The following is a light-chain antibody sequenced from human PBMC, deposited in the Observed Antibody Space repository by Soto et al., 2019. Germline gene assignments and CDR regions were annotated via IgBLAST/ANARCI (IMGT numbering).Light chain of an antibody. CDR3: CSSISSSTYV. Sequence: QSVLTQPASVSGSPGQSITISCTGTSSDVGGYNSVSWYQHHPGKAPNLILYDVGDRPSGVSDRFSGSKSGNTASLTISGLSAEDDADYYCCSSISSSTYVFGTGTKVTVL. CDR2: DVG. J-gene: IGLJ1*01. V-gene: IGLV2-14*03. CDR1: SSDVGGYNS.